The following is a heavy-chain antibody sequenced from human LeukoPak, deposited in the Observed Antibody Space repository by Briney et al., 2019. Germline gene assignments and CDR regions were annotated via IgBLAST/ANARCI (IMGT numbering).Heavy chain of an antibody. CDR2: INPNSGGT. J-gene: IGHJ4*02. CDR1: GYTFTGYY. V-gene: IGHV1-2*02. Sequence: GASVKVSCKASGYTFTGYYMHWVRQAPGQGLEWMGWINPNSGGTNYAQKFQGRVTMTRDTSISTAYMELSRLRSDDMAVYYCARDPGIAVAGFIDYWGQGTLVTVSS. D-gene: IGHD6-19*01. CDR3: ARDPGIAVAGFIDY.